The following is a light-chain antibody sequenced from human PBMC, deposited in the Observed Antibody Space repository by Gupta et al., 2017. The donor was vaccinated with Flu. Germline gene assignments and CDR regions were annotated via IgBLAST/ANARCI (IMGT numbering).Light chain of an antibody. V-gene: IGKV1-39*01. CDR1: QSISSY. CDR2: AAS. Sequence: DIQMTQSPSSLSASVGDRVTITCRASQSISSYLNWYQQKLGKAPKLLISAASRVQSGVPSRFSGSGSGTDFTLTIIGRQPEDVATSYFQHTDSTPWTFGQGTKVEI. J-gene: IGKJ1*01. CDR3: QHTDSTPWT.